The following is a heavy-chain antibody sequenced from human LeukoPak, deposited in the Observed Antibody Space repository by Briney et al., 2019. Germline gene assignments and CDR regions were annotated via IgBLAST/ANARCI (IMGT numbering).Heavy chain of an antibody. J-gene: IGHJ6*04. Sequence: GSLRISRGASGFTFSSYEMNWGRQAPGKGPEWVSYISSSGSTIYYADSVKGRFTISRDNAKNSLYLQMNSLRAEDTAVYYCAELGITMIGGVWGKGTTVTISS. CDR2: ISSSGSTI. CDR1: GFTFSSYE. CDR3: AELGITMIGGV. D-gene: IGHD3-10*02. V-gene: IGHV3-48*03.